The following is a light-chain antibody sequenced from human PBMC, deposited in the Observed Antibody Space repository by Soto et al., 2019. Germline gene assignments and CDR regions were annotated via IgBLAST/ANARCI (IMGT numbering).Light chain of an antibody. CDR1: SSNIGSHT. Sequence: QAVLTQPPSASGTPGQRVTISCSGSSSNIGSHTVNWYQQLPGTAPKLLIYTNKQRPSGVPDRFSGSKSGTSASLAISGLQSEDEADYYCAAWDDSLNGVVFGGGTKLTVL. CDR3: AAWDDSLNGVV. V-gene: IGLV1-44*01. CDR2: TNK. J-gene: IGLJ2*01.